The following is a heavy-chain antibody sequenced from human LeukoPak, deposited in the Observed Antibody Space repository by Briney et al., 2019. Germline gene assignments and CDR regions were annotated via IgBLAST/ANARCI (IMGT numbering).Heavy chain of an antibody. CDR3: ARGPQSAAAGDV. CDR1: GGSFSGYY. D-gene: IGHD6-13*01. V-gene: IGHV4-34*01. J-gene: IGHJ6*02. Sequence: SETLSLTCAVYGGSFSGYYRSWIRQPPGKGLEWIGEINHSGSTHYNPSLKSRVTISVDTSKNQFSLKLSSVTAADTAVYYCARGPQSAAAGDVWGQGTTVTVSS. CDR2: INHSGST.